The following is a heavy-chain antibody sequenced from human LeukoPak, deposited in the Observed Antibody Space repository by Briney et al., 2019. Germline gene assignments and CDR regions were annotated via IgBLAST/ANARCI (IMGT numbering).Heavy chain of an antibody. J-gene: IGHJ5*02. CDR3: AGDSSWTTGSPFDP. V-gene: IGHV4-4*07. D-gene: IGHD2-8*02. CDR2: IYTSGTT. CDR1: GGSLSSYY. Sequence: SETLSLTCTVSGGSLSSYYWSWIRQPAGKGLEWIGRIYTSGTTNYNPSLKSRVTMSVDTSKNQFSLKLSSVTAADTAGYYCAGDSSWTTGSPFDPWGQGTLVTVSS.